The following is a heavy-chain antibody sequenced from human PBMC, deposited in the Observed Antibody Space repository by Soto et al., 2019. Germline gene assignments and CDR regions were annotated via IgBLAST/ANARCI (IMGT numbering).Heavy chain of an antibody. Sequence: EVQLVESGGGLVQPGGSLRLSCAASGFTFSSYWMHWVRQAPGKGLVWVSRIKSDGSSTMYADSVKGRFTISRDNAKNTLYLQMNSLRVEDTAVYYCARGGRQQLDYYYYGMNVWGQGITVTVSS. D-gene: IGHD6-13*01. CDR2: IKSDGSST. J-gene: IGHJ6*02. V-gene: IGHV3-74*03. CDR1: GFTFSSYW. CDR3: ARGGRQQLDYYYYGMNV.